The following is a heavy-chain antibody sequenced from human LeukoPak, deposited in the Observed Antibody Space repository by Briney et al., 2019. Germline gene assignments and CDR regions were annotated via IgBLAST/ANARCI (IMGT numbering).Heavy chain of an antibody. CDR3: ARRRACSGGSCYHKFFDY. V-gene: IGHV4-34*01. CDR1: GGSFSGYY. CDR2: INHIGST. D-gene: IGHD2-15*01. J-gene: IGHJ4*02. Sequence: SETLSLTCAVYGGSFSGYYWSWIRQPPGKGLEWIGEINHIGSTNYNPSLKSRVTISVDTSKNQFSLKLSSVTAADTAVYYCARRRACSGGSCYHKFFDYWGQGTLVTVSS.